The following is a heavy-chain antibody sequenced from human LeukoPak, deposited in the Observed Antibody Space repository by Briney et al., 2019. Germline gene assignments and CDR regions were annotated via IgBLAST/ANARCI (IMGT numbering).Heavy chain of an antibody. V-gene: IGHV1-3*01. CDR2: INGATGNT. Sequence: ASVKVSCKASGYTFTSHALHWVRQAPGEGLEWMAWINGATGNTEYSQKFQARVTITRDTSASTAYMELSSLRSEDTAVYYCARSTIIVPNTSYYYYYMDVWGQGTTVTVSS. D-gene: IGHD3-22*01. J-gene: IGHJ6*02. CDR1: GYTFTSHA. CDR3: ARSTIIVPNTSYYYYYMDV.